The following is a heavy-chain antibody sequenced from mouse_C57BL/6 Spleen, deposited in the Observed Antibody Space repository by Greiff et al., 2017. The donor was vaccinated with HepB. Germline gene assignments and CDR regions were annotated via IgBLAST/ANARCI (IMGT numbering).Heavy chain of an antibody. CDR3: ARDYYGSSGGYYFDY. CDR1: GYTFTSYW. CDR2: IDPNSGGT. Sequence: VQLQQPGAELVKPGASVKLSCKASGYTFTSYWMHWVKQRPGRGLEWIGGIDPNSGGTKYNEKFKSKATLTVVKPSSTAYMQLSSLTSEDSAVYYCARDYYGSSGGYYFDYWGQGTTLTVSS. D-gene: IGHD1-1*01. J-gene: IGHJ2*01. V-gene: IGHV1-72*01.